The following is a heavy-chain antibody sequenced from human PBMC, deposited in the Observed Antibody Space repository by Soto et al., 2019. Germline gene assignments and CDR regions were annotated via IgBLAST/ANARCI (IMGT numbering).Heavy chain of an antibody. CDR3: AKSDGGIAVGWFDP. J-gene: IGHJ5*02. CDR2: IKGDGTNT. V-gene: IGHV3-74*01. CDR1: GFTFSSYW. D-gene: IGHD6-19*01. Sequence: LRLSCAASGFTFSSYWMHWVRQVSGKGLVWVSRIKGDGTNTGYADSVKGRFTISRDNSKNTLYLQMNSLRAEDTAVYYCAKSDGGIAVGWFDPWGQGTLVTVSS.